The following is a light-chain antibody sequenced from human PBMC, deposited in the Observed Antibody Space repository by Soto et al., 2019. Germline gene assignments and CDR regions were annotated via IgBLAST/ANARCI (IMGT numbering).Light chain of an antibody. Sequence: VLTQPASVSGSPGQSITISCTGTSSDVGGYNYVSWYQQHPGKAPKLMIYDVSNRPSGVSNRFSGSKSGNTASLTISGLQAEDGADYYCSSYTSSSTPYVFGTGTKVTVL. V-gene: IGLV2-14*01. CDR3: SSYTSSSTPYV. CDR1: SSDVGGYNY. CDR2: DVS. J-gene: IGLJ1*01.